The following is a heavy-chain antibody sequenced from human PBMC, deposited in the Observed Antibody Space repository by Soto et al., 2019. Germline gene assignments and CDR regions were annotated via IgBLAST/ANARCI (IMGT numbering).Heavy chain of an antibody. CDR2: IYPGDSDT. V-gene: IGHV5-51*01. D-gene: IGHD3-9*01. CDR1: GYSFTSYW. J-gene: IGHJ6*01. CDR3: ARLAGDILYYYYGMDV. Sequence: GESLKISCKGSGYSFTSYWIGWVRQMPGKGLEWMGIIYPGDSDTRYSPSFQGQVTISADKSISTAYLQWSSLKASDTAMYYCARLAGDILYYYYGMDVWGQGTTVNVSS.